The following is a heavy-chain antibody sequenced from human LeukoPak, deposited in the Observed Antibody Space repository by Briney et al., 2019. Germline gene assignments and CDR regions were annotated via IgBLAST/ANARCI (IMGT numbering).Heavy chain of an antibody. Sequence: PSETLSLTCTVSGGSISSYYWSWIRQPPGKGLEWIGYIYYSGSTNYNPSLKSRVTISVDTSKNQFPLKLSSVTAADTAVYYCARGITMVRGVVRAFDIWGQGTMVTVSS. D-gene: IGHD3-10*01. J-gene: IGHJ3*02. CDR2: IYYSGST. CDR3: ARGITMVRGVVRAFDI. V-gene: IGHV4-59*01. CDR1: GGSISSYY.